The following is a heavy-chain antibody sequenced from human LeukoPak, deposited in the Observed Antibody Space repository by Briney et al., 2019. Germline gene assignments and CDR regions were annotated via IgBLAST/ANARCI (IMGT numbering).Heavy chain of an antibody. D-gene: IGHD1-20*01. Sequence: SETLSLTCTVSGYSISSGYYWGWIRQPPGKGLEWIGSIFHSGTTYYNPSLKSRLAISVDTSKNQLSLRLNSVTAADTAVYYCARGGCRGSITGTKASDYWGQGTLVTVSS. V-gene: IGHV4-38-2*02. J-gene: IGHJ4*02. CDR1: GYSISSGYY. CDR2: IFHSGTT. CDR3: ARGGCRGSITGTKASDY.